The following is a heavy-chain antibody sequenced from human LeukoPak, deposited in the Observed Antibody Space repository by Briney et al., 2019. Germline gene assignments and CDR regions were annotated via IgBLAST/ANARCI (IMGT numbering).Heavy chain of an antibody. Sequence: AGGSLRLSCAASGFTFSSYSMNWVRQAPGKGLEWVSSISSSSNYIYYADAVKGRFTISRDNAKNSLYLQMNCLRAEDTAVYYCARHAPGSTYSSGWTYYFDYWGQGTLVTVSS. CDR2: ISSSSNYI. D-gene: IGHD6-19*01. J-gene: IGHJ4*02. CDR1: GFTFSSYS. V-gene: IGHV3-21*01. CDR3: ARHAPGSTYSSGWTYYFDY.